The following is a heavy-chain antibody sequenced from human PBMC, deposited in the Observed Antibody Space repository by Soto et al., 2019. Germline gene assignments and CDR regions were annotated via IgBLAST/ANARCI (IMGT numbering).Heavy chain of an antibody. J-gene: IGHJ4*01. CDR1: GITVSNVW. V-gene: IGHV3-15*01. D-gene: IGHD3-16*01. Sequence: GVSLRLSCAASGITVSNVWMTCILQSPVKWLEWVGRIKSKADGSTKEYGTPVKDRFIISRDDSKNTVDLQMHALRTEDTAFYYCATPRPGSHGYSFWGHGALVTVSS. CDR3: ATPRPGSHGYSF. CDR2: IKSKADGSTK.